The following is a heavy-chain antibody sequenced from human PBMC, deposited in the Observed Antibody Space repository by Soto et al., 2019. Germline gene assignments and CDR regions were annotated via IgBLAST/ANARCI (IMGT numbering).Heavy chain of an antibody. CDR2: IYYSGST. V-gene: IGHV4-31*03. CDR3: ATPGSGGSWFDY. D-gene: IGHD2-15*01. Sequence: SETLSLTCTVSGGSISSGGYCWSWIRQHPGKGLEWIGYIYYSGSTYYNPSLKSRVTISVDTSKNQFSLKLSSVTAADTAVYYCATPGSGGSWFDYWGQGTLVTVSS. J-gene: IGHJ4*02. CDR1: GGSISSGGYC.